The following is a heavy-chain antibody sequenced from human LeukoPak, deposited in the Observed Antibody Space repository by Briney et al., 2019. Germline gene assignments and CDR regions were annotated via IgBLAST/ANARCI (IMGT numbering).Heavy chain of an antibody. J-gene: IGHJ5*02. CDR2: IIPILGIV. V-gene: IGHV1-69*02. D-gene: IGHD2-2*01. CDR3: AQTTPPYCSSTSCYSGNWFDP. Sequence: SVKVSCKASGGTFSSYTISWVRQAPGQGLEWMGRIIPILGIVNYAQKFQGRVTITADKSPSTAYMELSSLRSEDTAVYYCAQTTPPYCSSTSCYSGNWFDPWGQGTLVTVSS. CDR1: GGTFSSYT.